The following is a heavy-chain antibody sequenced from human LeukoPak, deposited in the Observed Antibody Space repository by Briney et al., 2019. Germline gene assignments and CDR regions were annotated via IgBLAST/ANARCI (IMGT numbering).Heavy chain of an antibody. Sequence: GRSLRLSCAASGFTFSSYGMHWVRQAPGKGLEWVAVISYDGSNKYYAGSVKGRFTISRDNSKNTLYLQMNSLRAEDTAVYYCAKDLVSFSVAGINSGIDYWGQGTLVTVSS. CDR3: AKDLVSFSVAGINSGIDY. CDR2: ISYDGSNK. V-gene: IGHV3-30*18. D-gene: IGHD6-19*01. CDR1: GFTFSSYG. J-gene: IGHJ4*02.